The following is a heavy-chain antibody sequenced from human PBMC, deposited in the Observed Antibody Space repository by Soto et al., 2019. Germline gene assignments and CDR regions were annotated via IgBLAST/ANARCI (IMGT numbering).Heavy chain of an antibody. V-gene: IGHV1-18*01. Sequence: QVQLVQSGAEVTKPGASVKVSCKASGYMFISYGISWVRQAPGQGLEWMGWISPHNGDTNYAQKFQGRVTMTTDTSTSKAYMEIRSVTSDDTAAYYCATTGRDYYGAGSSFDPWGQGTLVTVSS. CDR2: ISPHNGDT. CDR1: GYMFISYG. D-gene: IGHD3-10*01. J-gene: IGHJ5*02. CDR3: ATTGRDYYGAGSSFDP.